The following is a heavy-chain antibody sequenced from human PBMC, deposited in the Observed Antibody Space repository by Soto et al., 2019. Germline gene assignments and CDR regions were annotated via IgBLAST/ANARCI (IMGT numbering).Heavy chain of an antibody. D-gene: IGHD6-13*01. CDR2: LYNSETT. J-gene: IGHJ4*02. CDR3: ARYRREAVAGYTLDN. V-gene: IGHV3-53*01. CDR1: GLEVSYNY. Sequence: GGSLRLSCAASGLEVSYNYMNWVRQAPGKGLEWVSVLYNSETTYYAESVKGRFTISRDTVKNTVYLEMNNLRVDDTAVYYCARYRREAVAGYTLDNWGQGILVTVSS.